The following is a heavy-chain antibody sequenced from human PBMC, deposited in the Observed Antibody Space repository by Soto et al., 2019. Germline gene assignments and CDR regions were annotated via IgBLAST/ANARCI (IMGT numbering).Heavy chain of an antibody. J-gene: IGHJ4*02. CDR1: GDTFNFYS. CDR2: INPILSMS. CDR3: ASSYGSGYRAFDS. Sequence: QVQLVQSGAEVKKPGSSVRVSCKASGDTFNFYSINWVRQAPGLGLEWMGRINPILSMSNYAQRFQGRVTMTADKSTSTAYMELSSLRSEDTAMYYCASSYGSGYRAFDSWGQGALATVSS. D-gene: IGHD3-10*01. V-gene: IGHV1-69*02.